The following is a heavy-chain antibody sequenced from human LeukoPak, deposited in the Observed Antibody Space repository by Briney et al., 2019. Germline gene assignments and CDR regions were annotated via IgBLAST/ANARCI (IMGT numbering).Heavy chain of an antibody. J-gene: IGHJ6*03. CDR2: IYHSGST. V-gene: IGHV4-38-2*02. CDR3: AREYMDV. CDR1: GYSISSGYY. Sequence: PSETLSLTCTVSGYSISSGYYWGWIRQPPGKGLEWIGSIYHSGSTYYNPSLKSRVTISVDTSKNQFSLKLSSVTAADTAVYYCAREYMDVWGKGTTVTISS.